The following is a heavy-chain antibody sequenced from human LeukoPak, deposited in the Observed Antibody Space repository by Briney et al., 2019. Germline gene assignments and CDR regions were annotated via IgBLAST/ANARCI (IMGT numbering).Heavy chain of an antibody. CDR2: ISGSGGST. J-gene: IGHJ4*02. Sequence: GGSLRLSCAASGITFSTYAMNWVRQAPGKGLEWVSAISGSGGSTYYADSVKGRFTISRDNSKNTLYLQMNSLRAEDTAVYYCAKDPQLSPYYFDYWGQGTLVTVSS. V-gene: IGHV3-23*01. CDR1: GITFSTYA. CDR3: AKDPQLSPYYFDY. D-gene: IGHD3-16*02.